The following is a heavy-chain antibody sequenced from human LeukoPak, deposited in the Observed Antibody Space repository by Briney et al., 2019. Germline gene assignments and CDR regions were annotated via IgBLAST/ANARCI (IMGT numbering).Heavy chain of an antibody. CDR2: INPRGGST. CDR3: ARDFKPYGSGTSPFDL. V-gene: IGHV1-46*01. J-gene: IGHJ5*02. CDR1: GYTFTSNY. Sequence: ASVKVSCKASGYTFTSNYIHWVRQAPGQGLEWMGIINPRGGSTNYAQKFQGRITMTRDTSTSTVYMELSSLRSEDTAVYYCARDFKPYGSGTSPFDLWGQGTLVTVSS. D-gene: IGHD3-10*01.